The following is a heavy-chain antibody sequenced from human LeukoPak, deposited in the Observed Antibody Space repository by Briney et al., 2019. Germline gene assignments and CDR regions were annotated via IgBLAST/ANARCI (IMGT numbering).Heavy chain of an antibody. V-gene: IGHV3-23*01. D-gene: IGHD3-10*01. CDR3: ASQGGLLWFGELSGGMDV. CDR2: ITGSDGST. CDR1: GFTFSSYA. J-gene: IGHJ6*02. Sequence: GGSLRLSCAASGFTFSSYAMHWVRQAPGKGLEWVSAITGSDGSTYYADSVKGRFTISRDNSKNTLYLQMNSLRAEDTAVYYCASQGGLLWFGELSGGMDVWGQGTTVTVSS.